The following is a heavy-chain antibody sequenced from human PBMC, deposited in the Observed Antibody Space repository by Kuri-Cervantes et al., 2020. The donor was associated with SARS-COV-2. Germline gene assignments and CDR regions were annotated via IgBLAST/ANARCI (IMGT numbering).Heavy chain of an antibody. D-gene: IGHD3-3*02. V-gene: IGHV3-66*02. CDR2: IYSGGST. CDR3: ARGALYYYMDV. CDR1: GFTVSSNY. Sequence: GESLKISCAASGFTVSSNYMSWVRQAPGKGLEWVSVIYSGGSTYYADSVKGRFTISRDNSKNTLYLQMNSLRAEDTAVYYCARGALYYYMDVWGKGTTVTVSS. J-gene: IGHJ6*03.